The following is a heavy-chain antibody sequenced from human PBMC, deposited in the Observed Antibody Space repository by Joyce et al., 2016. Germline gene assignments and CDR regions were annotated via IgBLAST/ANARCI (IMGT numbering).Heavy chain of an antibody. CDR3: ARGGTSSDHYFFYTLDV. CDR2: IIPFFGAA. V-gene: IGHV1-69*12. CDR1: GGDFSNYT. J-gene: IGHJ6*02. D-gene: IGHD1-14*01. Sequence: QVLLVQSGAAVKRPGSSLRVSCKSSGGDFSNYTVNWVRQAPGPRLEWMGGIIPFFGAAKYAGDFQGRVTLTADQSTRTAYLELSSLTSADTAVYYCARGGTSSDHYFFYTLDVWGPGTTVIVSS.